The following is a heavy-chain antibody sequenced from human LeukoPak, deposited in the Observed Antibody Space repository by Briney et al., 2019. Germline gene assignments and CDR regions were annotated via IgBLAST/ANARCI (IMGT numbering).Heavy chain of an antibody. CDR3: ARDQNWHFDL. Sequence: GGSLRLSCAASGFTFSTYSMNWVRQAPGKGLEWVAVISYDGRNKYYADSVRGRFTISRDNSKNTLYLQMNSLRAEDTAVYYCARDQNWHFDLWGRGTLVTVSS. CDR2: ISYDGRNK. CDR1: GFTFSTYS. V-gene: IGHV3-30*03. J-gene: IGHJ2*01.